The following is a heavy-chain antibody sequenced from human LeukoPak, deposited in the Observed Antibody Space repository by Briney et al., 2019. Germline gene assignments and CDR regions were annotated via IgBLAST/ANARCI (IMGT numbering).Heavy chain of an antibody. CDR2: ISGTGGSNK. CDR1: GFSFSSYA. J-gene: IGHJ4*02. CDR3: ARSKGNCGGDCPADY. V-gene: IGHV3-23*01. Sequence: GGSLRLSCAASGFSFSSYAMNWVRQAPGKGLEWVSLISGTGGSNKYYADSVKGRFTISRDNSKNTLYLQMNSLRAEDTAVYYCARSKGNCGGDCPADYWGQGTLVTVSS. D-gene: IGHD2-21*02.